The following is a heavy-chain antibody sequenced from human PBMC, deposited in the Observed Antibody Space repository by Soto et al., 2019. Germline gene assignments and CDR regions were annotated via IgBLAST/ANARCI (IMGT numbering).Heavy chain of an antibody. D-gene: IGHD2-2*02. J-gene: IGHJ3*02. V-gene: IGHV3-21*01. CDR3: LRGGRGYTKDDTLDI. CDR1: DSTFSSYS. Sequence: EVQLVESGGGLVTPGESLRLSCVASDSTFSSYSMIWVRQAPGRGLEWVSSISSRSSVIFYGDSLKGRFTISRDNAKNSLYLQMNSLRAEDTAVYYCLRGGRGYTKDDTLDIWGQGTMVTVSS. CDR2: ISSRSSVI.